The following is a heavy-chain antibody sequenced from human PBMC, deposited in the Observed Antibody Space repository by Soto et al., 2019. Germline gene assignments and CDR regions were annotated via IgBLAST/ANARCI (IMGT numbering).Heavy chain of an antibody. J-gene: IGHJ4*02. Sequence: SVKVSCKASGGTFSSYAISWVRQAPGQGLEWMGGIIPIFGTANYAQKFQGRVTITADESTSTAYMELSSPRSEDTAVYYCARDRGLPSTRGGADYWGQGTLVTVSS. CDR2: IIPIFGTA. V-gene: IGHV1-69*13. CDR1: GGTFSSYA. D-gene: IGHD3-10*01. CDR3: ARDRGLPSTRGGADY.